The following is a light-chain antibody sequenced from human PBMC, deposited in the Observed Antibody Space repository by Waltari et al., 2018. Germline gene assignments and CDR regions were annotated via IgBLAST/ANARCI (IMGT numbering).Light chain of an antibody. V-gene: IGKV3-20*01. J-gene: IGKJ4*01. CDR3: QKYGSTPRP. CDR1: QSINNNY. CDR2: HAS. Sequence: EIVLTQSPGTLSLSPGESASLSCKASQSINNNYLAWYQQIPGQAPRPPIYHASTRATGIPDRFSGSGSGTDFTLAISRLEPEDFAVYYCQKYGSTPRPFGGGTKVEIK.